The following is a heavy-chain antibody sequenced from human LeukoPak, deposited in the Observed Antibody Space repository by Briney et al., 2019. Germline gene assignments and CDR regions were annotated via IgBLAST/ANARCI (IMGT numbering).Heavy chain of an antibody. D-gene: IGHD3-22*01. Sequence: GGSLRLSCAASGFIFSSYSMNWVRQAPGKGLEWVSYISSSSSTMYYAASVKDRFSISRDNAQNSLYLQMNSLRAEDTAVYYCVRDHHRRLYDSQARDTFDIWGQGTMVTVS. CDR2: ISSSSSTM. V-gene: IGHV3-48*01. CDR3: VRDHHRRLYDSQARDTFDI. J-gene: IGHJ3*02. CDR1: GFIFSSYS.